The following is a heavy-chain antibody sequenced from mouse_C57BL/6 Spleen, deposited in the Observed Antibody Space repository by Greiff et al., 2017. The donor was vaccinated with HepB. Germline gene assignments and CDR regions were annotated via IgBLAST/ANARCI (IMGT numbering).Heavy chain of an antibody. CDR1: GYTFTSYW. V-gene: IGHV1-64*01. Sequence: QVQLQQPGAELVKPGASVKLSCKASGYTFTSYWMHWVKQRPGQGLEWIGMIHPNSGSTNYNEKFKSKATLTVDKSSSTAYMQLSSLTSEDSAVYYCARDYYCGSSSLDYWGQGTTLTVSS. CDR3: ARDYYCGSSSLDY. D-gene: IGHD1-1*01. J-gene: IGHJ2*01. CDR2: IHPNSGST.